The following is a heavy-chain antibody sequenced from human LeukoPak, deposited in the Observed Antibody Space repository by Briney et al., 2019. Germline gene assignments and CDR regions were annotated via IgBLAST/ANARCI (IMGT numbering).Heavy chain of an antibody. CDR1: GYAFTGYY. CDR3: ARARIFGMVTTDY. D-gene: IGHD3-3*01. V-gene: IGHV1-2*02. CDR2: INPNSGGT. Sequence: ASVKVSCKASGYAFTGYYMHWVRQAPGQGLEWMGWINPNSGGTNYAQKFQGRVTMTRDTSISTAYMELSRLRSDDTAVYYCARARIFGMVTTDYWGQGALVTVSS. J-gene: IGHJ4*02.